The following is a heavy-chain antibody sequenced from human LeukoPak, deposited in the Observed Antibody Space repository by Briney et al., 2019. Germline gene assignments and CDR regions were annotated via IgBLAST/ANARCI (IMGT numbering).Heavy chain of an antibody. V-gene: IGHV3-7*01. J-gene: IGHJ4*02. CDR3: ARGPNTYYFDY. Sequence: GSVKGRFTISRDNAKNSVYLQMNSLRAEDTAVYYCARGPNTYYFDYWGQGTLVTVSS.